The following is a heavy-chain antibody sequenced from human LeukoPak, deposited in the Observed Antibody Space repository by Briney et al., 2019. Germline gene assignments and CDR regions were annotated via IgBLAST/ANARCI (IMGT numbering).Heavy chain of an antibody. V-gene: IGHV4-34*01. CDR1: GGSFSGSY. D-gene: IGHD3-22*01. J-gene: IGHJ4*02. CDR3: ARGLMRYYDSSLGY. CDR2: INHSGST. Sequence: SETLSLTCAVYGGSFSGSYWSWIRQPPGKGLEWIGEINHSGSTNYNPSLKSRVTISVDTSKNQCSLKLSSVTAADTAMYYCARGLMRYYDSSLGYWGQGTLVTVSS.